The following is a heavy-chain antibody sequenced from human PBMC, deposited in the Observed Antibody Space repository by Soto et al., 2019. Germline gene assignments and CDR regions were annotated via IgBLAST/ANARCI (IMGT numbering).Heavy chain of an antibody. CDR2: ISGSGGST. Sequence: EVQLLESGGGLVQPGGSLRLSCAASGFTFSSYAMSWVRQAPGKGLEWVSAISGSGGSTYYADSVKGRFTISRDNSKNTLYLQRSGLRAEETAVYYCAKGGVQHYYGMDVWGQGTTVTVSS. V-gene: IGHV3-23*01. D-gene: IGHD6-13*01. CDR3: AKGGVQHYYGMDV. J-gene: IGHJ6*02. CDR1: GFTFSSYA.